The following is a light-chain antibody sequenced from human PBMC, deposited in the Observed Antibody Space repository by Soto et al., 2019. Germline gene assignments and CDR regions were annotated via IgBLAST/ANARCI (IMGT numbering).Light chain of an antibody. CDR2: DVS. V-gene: IGLV2-14*01. CDR1: SSDVGGYNY. Sequence: QSALTQPASVSGSPGQSITISCTGTSSDVGGYNYVSWYQRHPGKAPKLMIYDVSNRPSGVSNRFSGSKSGNTASLTISGLQAEDEADYYCSSYTISSPRMVFGGGTKLTVL. J-gene: IGLJ2*01. CDR3: SSYTISSPRMV.